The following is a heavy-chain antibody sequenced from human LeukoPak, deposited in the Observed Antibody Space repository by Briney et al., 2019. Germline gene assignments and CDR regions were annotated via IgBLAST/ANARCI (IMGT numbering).Heavy chain of an antibody. V-gene: IGHV4-59*08. CDR3: ARLPMYYYGLDV. Sequence: SETLSLTCTVSGGSISRYYWSWIRQPPGKGLEWIGYIYYSGSTNYNPSLKSRVTISVDTSKNQFSLKLSSVTAADTAVYYCARLPMYYYGLDVWGQGTTVTVSS. CDR1: GGSISRYY. D-gene: IGHD2-2*01. CDR2: IYYSGST. J-gene: IGHJ6*02.